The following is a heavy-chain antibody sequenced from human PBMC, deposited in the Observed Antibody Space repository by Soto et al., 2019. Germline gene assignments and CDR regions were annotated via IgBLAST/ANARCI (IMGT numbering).Heavy chain of an antibody. CDR1: GGSFSGYY. D-gene: IGHD6-19*01. CDR2: INHSGST. Sequence: QVQLQQWGAGLLKPSETLSLTCAVYGGSFSGYYWSWIRQPPGKGLEWIGEINHSGSTNYNPSLKSRVTISVATSKNQFSLKLSSVTAADTAVYYCAREHVSGWGNDYWGQGTLVTVSS. CDR3: AREHVSGWGNDY. J-gene: IGHJ4*02. V-gene: IGHV4-34*01.